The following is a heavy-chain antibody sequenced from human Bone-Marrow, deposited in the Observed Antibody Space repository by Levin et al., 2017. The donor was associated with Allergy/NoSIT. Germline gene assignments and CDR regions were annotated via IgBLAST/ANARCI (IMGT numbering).Heavy chain of an antibody. CDR3: ARRFPQYGDAVDI. J-gene: IGHJ3*02. D-gene: IGHD3-16*01. CDR1: GFNFATYW. V-gene: IGHV5-51*01. CDR2: IYVGDSDT. Sequence: KSGGSLRLSCRGSGFNFATYWIAWVRQMPGNGLEWMGMIYVGDSDTTYSPSFQGQVTMSADKSISTAYLQWSSLKASDTAMYFCARRFPQYGDAVDIWGQGTMVTVSS.